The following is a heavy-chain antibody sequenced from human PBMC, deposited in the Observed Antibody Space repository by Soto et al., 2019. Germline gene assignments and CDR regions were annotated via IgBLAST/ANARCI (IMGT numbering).Heavy chain of an antibody. CDR2: IRSKAYGETT. CDR3: VRATKTGTTTFDY. CDR1: GFTFGDYA. D-gene: IGHD1-1*01. V-gene: IGHV3-49*03. J-gene: IGHJ4*02. Sequence: GGSLRLSCTTSGFTFGDYAVSWFRQAPGKGLECVGFIRSKAYGETTEYAASVKGRFTFSRDDSKNSIYLQMNSLKIEDTAVYYCVRATKTGTTTFDYWGQGTLGTVSS.